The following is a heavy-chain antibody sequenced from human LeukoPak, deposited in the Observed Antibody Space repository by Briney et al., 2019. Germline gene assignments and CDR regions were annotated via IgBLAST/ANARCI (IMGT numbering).Heavy chain of an antibody. V-gene: IGHV3-53*01. Sequence: GGSLRLSCAASGFTVSSNYMSWVRQAPGKGLEWVSVIYSGGSTYYADSVKGRFTISRGNSKNTLYLQMSSLRAEDTAVYYCARENHDYVWGSYRPTTYYYYGMDVWGQGTTVTVSS. CDR3: ARENHDYVWGSYRPTTYYYYGMDV. J-gene: IGHJ6*02. CDR1: GFTVSSNY. D-gene: IGHD3-16*02. CDR2: IYSGGST.